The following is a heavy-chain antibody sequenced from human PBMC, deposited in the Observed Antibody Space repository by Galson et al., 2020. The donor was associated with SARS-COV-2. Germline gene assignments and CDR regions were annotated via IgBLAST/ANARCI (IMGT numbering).Heavy chain of an antibody. V-gene: IGHV1-2*02. Sequence: GESLKISCKASGYTFTGYYMHWVRQAPGQGLEWMGWINPNSGGTNYAQKFQGRVTMTRDTSISTAYMELSRLRSDDTAVYYCARDRAGYSGYDSDAFDIWGQGTMVTVSS. J-gene: IGHJ3*02. CDR3: ARDRAGYSGYDSDAFDI. CDR2: INPNSGGT. D-gene: IGHD5-12*01. CDR1: GYTFTGYY.